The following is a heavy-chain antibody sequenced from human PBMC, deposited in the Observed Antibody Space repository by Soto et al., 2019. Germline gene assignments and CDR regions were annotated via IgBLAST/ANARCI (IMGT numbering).Heavy chain of an antibody. Sequence: QVQLVQSGAEVKKPGSSVKVSCKASGDTFTRYAFSWVRQAPGQGLEWMGGIIPMFATAKYAQNFQGRVTISADESTSTAYMELSSVKSDDTAVYFCARERAAEGGTVRYFDLWCRGTLVTVSS. CDR3: ARERAAEGGTVRYFDL. CDR2: IIPMFATA. V-gene: IGHV1-69*01. J-gene: IGHJ2*01. CDR1: GDTFTRYA. D-gene: IGHD6-13*01.